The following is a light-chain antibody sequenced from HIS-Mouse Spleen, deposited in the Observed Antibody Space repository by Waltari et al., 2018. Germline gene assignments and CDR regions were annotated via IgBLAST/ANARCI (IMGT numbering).Light chain of an antibody. Sequence: DIQMTQSPSTLSASVGDRVTITCRASQSISSRLAWYQQKPGKAPKLLIYKASSLESGVPSRFSGSGSGTEFTLTISSLQPDDFATYYCQKYNSYIFTFGPGTKVDIK. CDR1: QSISSR. J-gene: IGKJ3*01. CDR2: KAS. V-gene: IGKV1-5*03. CDR3: QKYNSYIFT.